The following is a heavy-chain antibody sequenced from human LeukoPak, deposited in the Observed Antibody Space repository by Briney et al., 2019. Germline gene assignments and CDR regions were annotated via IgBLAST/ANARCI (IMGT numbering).Heavy chain of an antibody. D-gene: IGHD6-19*01. Sequence: ASVKVSCKASGYTFTSYYMHWVRQAPGQGLEWMGIINPSGGSTSYAQKFQGRVTMTRDMSTSTVYMELSSLRSEDTAVYYCARQPLAGCSSGWYYYYYYMDVWGKGTTVTVSS. CDR3: ARQPLAGCSSGWYYYYYYMDV. CDR1: GYTFTSYY. CDR2: INPSGGST. V-gene: IGHV1-46*01. J-gene: IGHJ6*03.